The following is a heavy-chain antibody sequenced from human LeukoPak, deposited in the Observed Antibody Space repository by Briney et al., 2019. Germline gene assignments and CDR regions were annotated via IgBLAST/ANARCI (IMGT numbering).Heavy chain of an antibody. CDR3: AKVTDYYGSGSYPDFDY. V-gene: IGHV3-30*02. Sequence: GGSLRLSCAASGFTFSSYAMHWVRQAPGKGLEWVAFIRYDGSNKYYADSVKGRFTISRDNSKNTLYLQMNSLRAEDTAVYYRAKVTDYYGSGSYPDFDYWGQGTLVTVSS. J-gene: IGHJ4*02. D-gene: IGHD3-10*01. CDR2: IRYDGSNK. CDR1: GFTFSSYA.